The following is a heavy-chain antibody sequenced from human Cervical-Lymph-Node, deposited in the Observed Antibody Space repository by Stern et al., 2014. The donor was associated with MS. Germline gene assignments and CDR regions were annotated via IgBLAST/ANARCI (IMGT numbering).Heavy chain of an antibody. J-gene: IGHJ4*02. CDR2: SKNKANSYTT. Sequence: EVQLVESGGGLVQPGGSLRLSCVASGFTFSDHYMDWVRQAPGKGLEWVGRSKNKANSYTTNYAASVNGRFTISRDDSKNSLYLQMDNLKTEDTAMYYCARAYSSAWYSPGYWGQGTLVTVSS. V-gene: IGHV3-72*01. CDR3: ARAYSSAWYSPGY. CDR1: GFTFSDHY. D-gene: IGHD6-19*01.